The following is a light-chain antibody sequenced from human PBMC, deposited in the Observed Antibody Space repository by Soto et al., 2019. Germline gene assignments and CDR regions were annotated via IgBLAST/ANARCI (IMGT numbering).Light chain of an antibody. CDR3: QQSYSTPLT. CDR1: QSISSY. V-gene: IGKV1-39*01. J-gene: IGKJ4*01. CDR2: AAS. Sequence: DIQMTQSPSSLSASVGDRVTITCRASQSISSYLNWYQQKPGKAPKLLIYAASSLQRGVPSRFSGSGSGTDFTLTISSLQPEDFATYYCQQSYSTPLTFGGGTKVELK.